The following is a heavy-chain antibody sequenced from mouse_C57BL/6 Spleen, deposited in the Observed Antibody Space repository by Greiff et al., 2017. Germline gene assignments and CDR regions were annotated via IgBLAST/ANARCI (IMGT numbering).Heavy chain of an antibody. CDR3: TGVATPYYAMDY. J-gene: IGHJ4*01. V-gene: IGHV5-9-1*02. CDR1: GFTFSSYA. Sequence: EVQLQESGEGLVKPGGSLKLSCAASGFTFSSYAMSWVRQTPEKRLEWVAYISSGGDYIYYADTVKGRFTISRDNARNTLYLQMSSLKSEDTAMYYCTGVATPYYAMDYWGQGTSVTVSS. D-gene: IGHD1-1*01. CDR2: ISSGGDYI.